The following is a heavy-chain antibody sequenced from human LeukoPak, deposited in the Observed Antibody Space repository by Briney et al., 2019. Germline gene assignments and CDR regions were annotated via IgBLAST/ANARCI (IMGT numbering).Heavy chain of an antibody. J-gene: IGHJ6*03. Sequence: GGSLRLSCAASGFTFSRYTMNWVRQAPGKGLEWVSSISGSSTYIYYADSVKGRFTISRDNAKNSLFLQMNSLRAEDTAVYFCAKGSKAVLFTRDHYMDVWGKGTTVTISS. CDR3: AKGSKAVLFTRDHYMDV. CDR2: ISGSSTYI. V-gene: IGHV3-21*01. CDR1: GFTFSRYT. D-gene: IGHD6-19*01.